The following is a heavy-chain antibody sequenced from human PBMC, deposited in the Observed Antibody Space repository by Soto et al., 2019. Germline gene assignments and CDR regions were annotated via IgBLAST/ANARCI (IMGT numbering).Heavy chain of an antibody. CDR3: ARADYYDSSGLDYFDY. D-gene: IGHD3-22*01. Sequence: SETLSLTCTVSGGSISSGGYYWSWIRQHPGKGLEWIGYIYYSGSTYYNPSLKSRVTISVDTSKNQFSLKLSSVTAADTAVYYCARADYYDSSGLDYFDYWGQGTLVTVSS. CDR1: GGSISSGGYY. CDR2: IYYSGST. V-gene: IGHV4-31*03. J-gene: IGHJ4*02.